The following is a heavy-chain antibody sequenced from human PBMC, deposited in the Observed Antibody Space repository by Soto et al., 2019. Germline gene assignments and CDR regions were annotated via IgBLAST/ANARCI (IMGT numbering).Heavy chain of an antibody. CDR2: ISGSGGST. CDR1: GFTFSSYA. J-gene: IGHJ6*03. CDR3: AKDLGCSSTSCYYYYMDV. D-gene: IGHD2-2*01. Sequence: GGSLRLSCAASGFTFSSYAMSWVRQAPGKGLEWVSAISGSGGSTYYADSVKGRFTISRDNSKNTLYLQMNSLRAEDTAVYYCAKDLGCSSTSCYYYYMDVWGKGTTVTVSS. V-gene: IGHV3-23*01.